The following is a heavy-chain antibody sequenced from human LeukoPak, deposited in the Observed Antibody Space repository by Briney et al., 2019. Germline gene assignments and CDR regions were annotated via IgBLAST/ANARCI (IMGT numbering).Heavy chain of an antibody. CDR3: ARMGYSYGPGYFQH. V-gene: IGHV1-18*04. D-gene: IGHD5-18*01. CDR1: GYPFIDYY. Sequence: ASVKVSCKASGYPFIDYYLQWVRQAPGQGLEWMGWISAYNGNTNYAQKLQGRVTMTTDTSTSTAYMELSSLRSEDTAVYYCARMGYSYGPGYFQHWGQGTLVTVSS. J-gene: IGHJ1*01. CDR2: ISAYNGNT.